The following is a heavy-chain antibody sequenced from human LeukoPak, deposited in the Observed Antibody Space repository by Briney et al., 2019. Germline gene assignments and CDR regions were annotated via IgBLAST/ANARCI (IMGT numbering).Heavy chain of an antibody. J-gene: IGHJ6*03. Sequence: GASVKVSCKASGYTFTGYFMYWVRQAPGQGLEWMGWINPNSGGTNYAQKFQGRVTMTRNTSISTAYMELSSLRSEDTAVYYCARGYSYVYYYYYMDVWGKGTTVTISS. CDR1: GYTFTGYF. CDR3: ARGYSYVYYYYYMDV. D-gene: IGHD5-18*01. CDR2: INPNSGGT. V-gene: IGHV1-2*02.